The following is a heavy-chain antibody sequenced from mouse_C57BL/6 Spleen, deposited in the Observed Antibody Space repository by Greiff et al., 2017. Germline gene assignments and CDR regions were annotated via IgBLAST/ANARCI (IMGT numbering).Heavy chain of an antibody. CDR2: IDPETGGT. J-gene: IGHJ4*01. V-gene: IGHV1-15*01. Sequence: VQLQQSGAELVRPGASVTLSCKASGYTFTDYEMHWVKQTPVHGLEWIGAIDPETGGTAYNQKFKGKAILTADKSSSTAYMELRSLTSEDSAVYYCTGSYYGSSYGNYAMDYWGQGTSVTVSS. CDR1: GYTFTDYE. CDR3: TGSYYGSSYGNYAMDY. D-gene: IGHD1-1*01.